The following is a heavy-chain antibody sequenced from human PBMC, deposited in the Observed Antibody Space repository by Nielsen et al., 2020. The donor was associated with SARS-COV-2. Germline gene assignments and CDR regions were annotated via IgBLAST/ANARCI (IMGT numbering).Heavy chain of an antibody. Sequence: GESLKISCEASGITFRTYVMHWVRQAPGKGLEWVAVISSDGKTQYYADFVKGRFTISRDNARSTLNLQMSSLRSEDTAVYYCARDRIYSDASGYRFDYWGQGALVTVSS. CDR3: ARDRIYSDASGYRFDY. V-gene: IGHV3-30*04. D-gene: IGHD3-22*01. CDR1: GITFRTYV. CDR2: ISSDGKTQ. J-gene: IGHJ4*02.